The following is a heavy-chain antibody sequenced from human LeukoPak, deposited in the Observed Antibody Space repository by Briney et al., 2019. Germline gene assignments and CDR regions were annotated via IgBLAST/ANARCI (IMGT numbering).Heavy chain of an antibody. Sequence: GASVKVSCKASGGTFSSYAISWLRQAPGQGLEWMGRIIPILGIANYAQKFQGRVTITADKSTSTAYMELSSLRSEDTAVYYCARGGAGMGYYYYYGMDVWGQGTTVTVSS. CDR1: GGTFSSYA. J-gene: IGHJ6*02. CDR2: IIPILGIA. CDR3: ARGGAGMGYYYYYGMDV. D-gene: IGHD6-13*01. V-gene: IGHV1-69*04.